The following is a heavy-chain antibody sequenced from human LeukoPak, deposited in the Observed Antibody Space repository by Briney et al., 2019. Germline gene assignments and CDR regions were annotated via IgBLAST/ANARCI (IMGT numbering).Heavy chain of an antibody. V-gene: IGHV1-18*01. CDR1: GYTFTSYG. J-gene: IGHJ5*02. Sequence: ASVKVSCKSSGYTFTSYGISWVRQAPGQGLEWMGWISGYNGNTKYGQKFQGRVTMTTGTSTSTAYMELRSLTSDDTAVYYCARGRGVVVAAATQYWFDPWGQGTLVTVSS. D-gene: IGHD2-15*01. CDR2: ISGYNGNT. CDR3: ARGRGVVVAAATQYWFDP.